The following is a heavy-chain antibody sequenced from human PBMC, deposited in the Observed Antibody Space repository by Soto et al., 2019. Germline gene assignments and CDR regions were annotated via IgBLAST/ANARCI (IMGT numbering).Heavy chain of an antibody. CDR2: IRSKAYGGTT. Sequence: PGGSLRLSCTASGFTFGDYAMSWFRQAPGKGLEWVGFIRSKAYGGTTEYAASVKGRFTISRDDSKSIAYLQMNSLKTEDTAVYYCTRAEDFWSGYYSGFDYWGQGTLVTV. CDR3: TRAEDFWSGYYSGFDY. D-gene: IGHD3-3*01. V-gene: IGHV3-49*03. CDR1: GFTFGDYA. J-gene: IGHJ4*02.